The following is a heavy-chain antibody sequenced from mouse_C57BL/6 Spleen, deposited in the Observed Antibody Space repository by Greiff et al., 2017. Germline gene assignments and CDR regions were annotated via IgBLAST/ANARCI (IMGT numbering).Heavy chain of an antibody. J-gene: IGHJ2*01. D-gene: IGHD1-1*01. Sequence: VKLMESDAELVKPGASVKISCKVSGYTFTDHTIHWMKQRPEQGLEWIGYIYPRDGSTKYNEKFKGKATLTADKSSSTAYMQLNSLTSEDSAVYFCAREGIITTVVDDWGQGTTLTVSS. V-gene: IGHV1-78*01. CDR1: GYTFTDHT. CDR3: AREGIITTVVDD. CDR2: IYPRDGST.